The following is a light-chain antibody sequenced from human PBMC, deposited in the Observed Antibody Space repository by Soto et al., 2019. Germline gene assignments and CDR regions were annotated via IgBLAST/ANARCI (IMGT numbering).Light chain of an antibody. Sequence: EIVLTQFPGALSLSPGERVTLSCRASQTVSNTYLAWYQQKSGQAPKFLIYGASNRATGIPDRFSGSGSGTDFTLTISRLEPEDFAVYYCQQYGGSPRTFGQGTKVEIK. CDR2: GAS. CDR3: QQYGGSPRT. CDR1: QTVSNTY. J-gene: IGKJ1*01. V-gene: IGKV3-20*01.